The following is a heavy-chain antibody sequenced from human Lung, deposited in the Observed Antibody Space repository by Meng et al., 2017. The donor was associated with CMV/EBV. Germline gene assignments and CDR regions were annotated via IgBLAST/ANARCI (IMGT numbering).Heavy chain of an antibody. Sequence: VRVSCRASGYTFTSHGITWVRQAPGQGLEWMGWISPSIGSTNYAQKLEGRVTMTTDRSTTTAYLELRSLRYDDTAVYFCARGTGIFDYWGQGTLVTSPQ. CDR2: ISPSIGST. J-gene: IGHJ4*02. CDR1: GYTFTSHG. D-gene: IGHD7-27*01. V-gene: IGHV1-18*04. CDR3: ARGTGIFDY.